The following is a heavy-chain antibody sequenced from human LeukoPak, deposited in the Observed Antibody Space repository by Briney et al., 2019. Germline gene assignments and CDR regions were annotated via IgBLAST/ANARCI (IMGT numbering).Heavy chain of an antibody. CDR3: ARVGHPWGIEDAFDI. CDR2: TYYRSKWYS. D-gene: IGHD3-16*01. J-gene: IGHJ3*02. V-gene: IGHV6-1*01. Sequence: SQTLSLTCAISGDSVSSNSAAWNWIRQSPSRGLEWLGRTYYRSKWYSDYAVSVKSRIIINSDTSKNQFSLHLNSVTPEDTAVYYCARVGHPWGIEDAFDIWGQGTKVTVFS. CDR1: GDSVSSNSAA.